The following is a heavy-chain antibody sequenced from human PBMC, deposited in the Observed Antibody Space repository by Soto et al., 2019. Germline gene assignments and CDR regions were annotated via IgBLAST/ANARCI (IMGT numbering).Heavy chain of an antibody. J-gene: IGHJ6*02. CDR1: GFTFSSYG. CDR2: ISYDGSNK. Sequence: PGGSLRLSCAASGFTFSSYGMHWVRQAPGKGLEWVAVISYDGSNKYYADSVKGRFTISRDNSKNTLYLQMNSLRAEDTAVYYCARGPLGSYYYYSMDVWGQGTTVTVSS. CDR3: ARGPLGSYYYYSMDV. V-gene: IGHV3-30*03. D-gene: IGHD3-10*01.